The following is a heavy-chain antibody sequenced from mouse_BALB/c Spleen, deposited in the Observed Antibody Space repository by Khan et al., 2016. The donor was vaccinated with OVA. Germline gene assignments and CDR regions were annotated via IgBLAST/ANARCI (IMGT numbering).Heavy chain of an antibody. V-gene: IGHV2-2*02. Sequence: QVQLKQSGPGLVQPSQSLSITCTVSGFSLTNYSVHWVRQSPGKGLEWLGVIWSAGSTDDNAAFISRLTIRTDNSRSQAFFKMNSLQTNDTAIDYCARSGYDYGRGALFAYWGQGTLVTVSA. CDR2: IWSAGST. CDR3: ARSGYDYGRGALFAY. CDR1: GFSLTNYS. J-gene: IGHJ3*01. D-gene: IGHD2-4*01.